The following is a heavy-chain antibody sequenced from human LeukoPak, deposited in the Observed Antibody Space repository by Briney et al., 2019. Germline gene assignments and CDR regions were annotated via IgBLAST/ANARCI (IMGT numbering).Heavy chain of an antibody. CDR1: GLTFSNYA. V-gene: IGHV3-23*01. CDR3: AKHFGSGTYYNFLDF. J-gene: IGHJ4*02. D-gene: IGHD3-10*01. Sequence: PGGSRSLSCAASGLTFSNYAMSWVRKAPGKGLEWVSAISDSGGRTYDLDSVRGRFTISRDNSKNTLYLQVNSLRAEDTAVYYCAKHFGSGTYYNFLDFWGQGTLVTVSS. CDR2: ISDSGGRT.